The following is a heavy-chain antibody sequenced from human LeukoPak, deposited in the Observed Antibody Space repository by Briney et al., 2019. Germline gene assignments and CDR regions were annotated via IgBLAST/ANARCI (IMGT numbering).Heavy chain of an antibody. D-gene: IGHD3/OR15-3a*01. CDR3: ARGGLVWVVDY. J-gene: IGHJ4*02. V-gene: IGHV4-59*12. CDR1: GGSISSYY. CDR2: IYYSGST. Sequence: SETLSLTCTVSGGSISSYYWSWIRQPPGKGLEWIGYIYYSGSTNYNPSLKSRVTISVDTSKNQFSLKLSSVTAADTAVYYCARGGLVWVVDYWGQGTLVTVSS.